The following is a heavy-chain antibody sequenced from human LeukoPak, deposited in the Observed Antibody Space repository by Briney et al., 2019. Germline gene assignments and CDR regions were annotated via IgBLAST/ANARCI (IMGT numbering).Heavy chain of an antibody. J-gene: IGHJ3*01. V-gene: IGHV1-8*01. D-gene: IGHD2-2*02. CDR3: ARGVRYCSSISCYTTFDAFDL. Sequence: ASVKVSCKTSGYTFTTSDINWVRQATRQGLEWMGWMSPNSGNTGYAQKFQGRVTMTRNTSISTAYMELSSLRSDDTAVYYCARGVRYCSSISCYTTFDAFDLWGQGTMVTVSS. CDR1: GYTFTTSD. CDR2: MSPNSGNT.